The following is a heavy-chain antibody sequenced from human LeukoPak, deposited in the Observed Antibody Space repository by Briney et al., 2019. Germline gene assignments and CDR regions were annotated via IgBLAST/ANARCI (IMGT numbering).Heavy chain of an antibody. Sequence: PGRSLRLSCAASGFTFSSYAMHWVRQAPGKGLEWVAVISYDGSNKYYADSVKGRFTISRDNSKNTLYLQMNSLRAEDTAVYYCARGAWYYDSSGYSGYFQHWGQGTLVTVSS. CDR1: GFTFSSYA. V-gene: IGHV3-30-3*01. CDR2: ISYDGSNK. D-gene: IGHD3-22*01. J-gene: IGHJ1*01. CDR3: ARGAWYYDSSGYSGYFQH.